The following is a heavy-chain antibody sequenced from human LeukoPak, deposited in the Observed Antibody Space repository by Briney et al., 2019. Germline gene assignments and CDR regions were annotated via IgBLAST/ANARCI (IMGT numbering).Heavy chain of an antibody. V-gene: IGHV3-11*05. D-gene: IGHD3-3*01. Sequence: GGSLRLSCAASGFTFSDYYMSWIRQAPGKGLEWVSYISGSNTHTNYAESVKGRFTISRDNAKNSLYLQMNSLRAEDTAVYYCARDSYFCPMDVWGQGTTVTVSS. CDR3: ARDSYFCPMDV. J-gene: IGHJ6*02. CDR2: ISGSNTHT. CDR1: GFTFSDYY.